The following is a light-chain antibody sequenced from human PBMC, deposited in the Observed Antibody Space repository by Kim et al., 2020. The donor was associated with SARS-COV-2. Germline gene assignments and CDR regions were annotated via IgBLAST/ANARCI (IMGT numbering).Light chain of an antibody. Sequence: SYERTQPPSVSVAPGKTARITCGGNNIGSKSVHWYQQKPGQAPVLVIYYDSDRPSGIPERFSGSNSGNTATLTISRVEAGDEADYYCQVWDSSSVV. CDR2: YDS. V-gene: IGLV3-21*04. CDR3: QVWDSSSVV. J-gene: IGLJ2*01. CDR1: NIGSKS.